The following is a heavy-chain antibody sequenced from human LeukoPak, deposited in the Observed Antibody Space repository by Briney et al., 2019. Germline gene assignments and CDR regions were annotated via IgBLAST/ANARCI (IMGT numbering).Heavy chain of an antibody. CDR2: IFTGGFI. J-gene: IGHJ3*02. Sequence: SETLSLTCSVSGDSISRYYWNWIRQPAGRGLEWIGRIFTGGFINYNPSLSSRVTVSLDTSKNQVSLKLTSVTAADTAVYYCARHSMLSSTYFGVSDIWGQGTTVTVSS. CDR1: GDSISRYY. D-gene: IGHD6-13*01. V-gene: IGHV4-4*07. CDR3: ARHSMLSSTYFGVSDI.